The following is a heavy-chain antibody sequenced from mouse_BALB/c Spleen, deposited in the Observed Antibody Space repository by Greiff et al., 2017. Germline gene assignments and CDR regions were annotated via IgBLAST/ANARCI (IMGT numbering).Heavy chain of an antibody. D-gene: IGHD2-14*01. CDR2: ISSGSSTI. CDR1: GFTFSSFG. Sequence: DVHLVESGGGLVQPGGSRKLSCAASGFTFSSFGMHWVRQAPEKGLEWVAYISSGSSTIYYADTVKGRFTISRDNPKNTLFLQMTSLRSEDTAMYYCARGNYYRPFLTYWGQGTLVTVSA. CDR3: ARGNYYRPFLTY. V-gene: IGHV5-17*02. J-gene: IGHJ3*01.